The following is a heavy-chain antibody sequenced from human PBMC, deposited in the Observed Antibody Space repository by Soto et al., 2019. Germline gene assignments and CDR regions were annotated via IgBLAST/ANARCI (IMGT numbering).Heavy chain of an antibody. J-gene: IGHJ1*01. D-gene: IGHD3-16*01. CDR3: VSGGSFEKH. V-gene: IGHV3-74*03. CDR1: GFTFRNYW. Sequence: EVQLVESGGGLVQPGGSLRLSCAASGFTFRNYWMNWVRQAPGKGLVWVSRIQSDGSRTTYADSVKGRFTISRDNAKNTLYLQMDSLRAEDTAVYFCVSGGSFEKHWGQGTLVSVSS. CDR2: IQSDGSRT.